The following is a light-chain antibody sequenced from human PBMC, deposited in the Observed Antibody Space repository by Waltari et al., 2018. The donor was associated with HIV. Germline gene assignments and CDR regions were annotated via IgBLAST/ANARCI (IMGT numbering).Light chain of an antibody. CDR2: EAV. J-gene: IGLJ3*02. V-gene: IGLV2-23*01. CDR1: SSDVGNYNL. Sequence: QSALTQPASVSGSPGQSITISCTGTSSDVGNYNLVSWYQQYPCKAPKLMLDEAVKRPSGVSNRILASKSGNTASLTISGLQAEDEADYYCCSYGGSSTWVFGGGTKLTVL. CDR3: CSYGGSSTWV.